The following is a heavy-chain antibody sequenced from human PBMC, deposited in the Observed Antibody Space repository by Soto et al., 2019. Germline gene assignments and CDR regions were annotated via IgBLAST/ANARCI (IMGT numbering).Heavy chain of an antibody. V-gene: IGHV3-21*01. CDR2: INSRSNYI. CDR3: EKDHHYDNSGYGFDS. Sequence: RLYWAPSGFTFSSYTMNLVRQAPGKAREWVSPINSRSNYIYQADSGKGRFTISRDNAKNSLYLQMNSLRVEDAAVYYCEKDHHYDNSGYGFDSWGRGPLVTVPS. D-gene: IGHD3-22*01. CDR1: GFTFSSYT. J-gene: IGHJ4*02.